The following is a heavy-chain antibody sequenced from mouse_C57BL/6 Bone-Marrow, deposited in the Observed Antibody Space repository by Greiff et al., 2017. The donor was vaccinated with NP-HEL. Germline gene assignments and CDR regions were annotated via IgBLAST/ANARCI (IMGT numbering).Heavy chain of an antibody. J-gene: IGHJ1*03. CDR3: ARVRPPTVVAHWYFDV. CDR1: GFTFSSYA. CDR2: ISDGGSYT. V-gene: IGHV5-4*01. Sequence: EVQGVESGGGLVKPGGSLKLSCAASGFTFSSYAMSWVRQTPEKRLEWVATISDGGSYTYYPDNVKGRFTISRDNAKNNLYLQMSHLKSEDTAMYYCARVRPPTVVAHWYFDVWGTGTTVTVSS. D-gene: IGHD1-1*01.